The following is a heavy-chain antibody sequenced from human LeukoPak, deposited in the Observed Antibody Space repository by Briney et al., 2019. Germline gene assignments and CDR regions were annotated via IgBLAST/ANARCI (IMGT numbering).Heavy chain of an antibody. CDR3: ARDLTGTHWFDP. V-gene: IGHV1-69*05. CDR1: GGTYSSYA. J-gene: IGHJ5*02. D-gene: IGHD1-7*01. CDR2: IIPILGTA. Sequence: ASVKVSCKASGGTYSSYAISWVRQAPGQGLEWMGGIIPILGTANYAQKFQGRVTITTDESTSTAYMELSSLRSEDTALYYCARDLTGTHWFDPWGQGTLVTVSS.